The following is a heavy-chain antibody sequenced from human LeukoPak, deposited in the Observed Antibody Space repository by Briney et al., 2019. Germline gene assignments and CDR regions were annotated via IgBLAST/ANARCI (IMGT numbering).Heavy chain of an antibody. V-gene: IGHV4-31*03. D-gene: IGHD5-18*01. CDR1: GGSISTGGYY. Sequence: SQTLSLTCTVSGGSISTGGYYWTWIRQHPGKGLEWIGYIYNSGTTYYNPSLESRVTISGDTSKNQFSLKLSSVTAADTAVYYCARTGGWSYGFDYWGQGTLVTVSS. J-gene: IGHJ4*02. CDR3: ARTGGWSYGFDY. CDR2: IYNSGTT.